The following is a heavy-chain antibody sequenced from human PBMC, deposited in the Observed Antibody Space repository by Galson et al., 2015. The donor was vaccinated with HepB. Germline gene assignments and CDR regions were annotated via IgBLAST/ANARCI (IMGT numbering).Heavy chain of an antibody. V-gene: IGHV4-34*01. CDR2: INHSGST. D-gene: IGHD3-3*01. Sequence: ETLSLTCAVYGGSFSGYYWSWIRQPPGKGLEWIGEINHSGSTNYNPSLKSRVTISVDTSKNQFSLKLSSVTAADTAVYYCARPATAISFDYWGQGTLVTVSS. J-gene: IGHJ4*02. CDR3: ARPATAISFDY. CDR1: GGSFSGYY.